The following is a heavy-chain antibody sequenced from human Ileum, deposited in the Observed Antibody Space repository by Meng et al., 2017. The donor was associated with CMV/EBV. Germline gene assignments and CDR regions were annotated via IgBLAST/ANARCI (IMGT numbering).Heavy chain of an antibody. D-gene: IGHD2-15*01. CDR3: AKKGIGEYNWFDP. CDR1: GFTFSSYA. V-gene: IGHV3-23*01. Sequence: GESLKISCAASGFTFSSYAMSWVRQAPGKGLEWVSAISGSGGSTYYADSVKGRFTISRDNSKNTLYLQMNSLRAEDTAVYYCAKKGIGEYNWFDPWGQGTRVTCYS. CDR2: ISGSGGST. J-gene: IGHJ5*02.